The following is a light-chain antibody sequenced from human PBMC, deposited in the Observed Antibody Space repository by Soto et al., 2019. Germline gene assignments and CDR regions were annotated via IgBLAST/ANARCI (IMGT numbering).Light chain of an antibody. J-gene: IGKJ4*01. CDR2: GAS. Sequence: EIVLTQSPGTLSLSPGERATLSCRASQSVSSSYLAWYQQKPGQAPRLLIYGASSRATGIPDRFSGSGSGTDFTLTIIRLEPADFAVYYCQQYGLTFGGGTKVEIK. CDR1: QSVSSSY. CDR3: QQYGLT. V-gene: IGKV3-20*01.